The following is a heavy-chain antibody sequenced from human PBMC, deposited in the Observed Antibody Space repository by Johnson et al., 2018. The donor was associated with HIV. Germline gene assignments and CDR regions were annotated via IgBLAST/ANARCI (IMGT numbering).Heavy chain of an antibody. CDR1: GFTFSSYA. V-gene: IGHV3-33*01. D-gene: IGHD7-27*01. CDR3: ARVKSYGNWGSRKGGRESRAAFDI. CDR2: IYYDGTNK. Sequence: QVQLVESGGGVVQPGRSLRLSSAASGFTFSSYAMHWVRQAPGKGLEWVAIIYYDGTNKYYADSVKGRFTISIDNSKNTLSLQMISLRAEDTAMYYCARVKSYGNWGSRKGGRESRAAFDIWGQGTMVTVSS. J-gene: IGHJ3*02.